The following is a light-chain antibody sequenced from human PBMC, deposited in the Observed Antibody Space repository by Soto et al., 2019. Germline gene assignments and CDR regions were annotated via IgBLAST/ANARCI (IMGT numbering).Light chain of an antibody. J-gene: IGKJ3*01. CDR2: GAA. CDR3: QQYGTSPLT. CDR1: ENVYSNS. V-gene: IGKV3-20*01. Sequence: EIVLTQSPGTLSLSPGERATLSCRASENVYSNSLAWYQQKPGQPPRLLIYGAATRASAVPDRFSGSGSGADFTLTITGLEPEDFVFYYCQQYGTSPLTFGPGTRV.